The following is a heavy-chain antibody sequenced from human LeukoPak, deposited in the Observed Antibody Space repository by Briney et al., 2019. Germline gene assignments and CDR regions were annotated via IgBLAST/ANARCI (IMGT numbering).Heavy chain of an antibody. D-gene: IGHD3-3*02. CDR1: GFTFSSYA. J-gene: IGHJ6*02. CDR3: ARDTFAVPYCYYYGMDV. CDR2: ISYDGSNK. V-gene: IGHV3-30-3*01. Sequence: GGSLRLSCAASGFTFSSYAMHWVRQAPGKGLEWVAVISYDGSNKYYADSVKGRFTISRDNSKNTLYLQMNSLRAEDTAVYYCARDTFAVPYCYYYGMDVWGQGTTVTVSS.